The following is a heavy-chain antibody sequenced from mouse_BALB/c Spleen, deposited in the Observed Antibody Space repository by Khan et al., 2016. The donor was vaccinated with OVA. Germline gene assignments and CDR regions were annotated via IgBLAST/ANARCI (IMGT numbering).Heavy chain of an antibody. Sequence: QVQLQQSGAELARPGASVKMSCKASGNTLTTYTMHWVKQRPGQGLEWIGYINPCSVYSHYNQKFKDKATLTVDKSSSTAYMQLSSLTSEDSAVYYRARKECGGYFDYWGQGTTLTVSS. CDR3: ARKECGGYFDY. CDR2: INPCSVYS. J-gene: IGHJ2*01. CDR1: GNTLTTYT. V-gene: IGHV1-4*01.